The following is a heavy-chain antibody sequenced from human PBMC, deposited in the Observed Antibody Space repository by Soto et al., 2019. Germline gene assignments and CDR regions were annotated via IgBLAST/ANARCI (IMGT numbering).Heavy chain of an antibody. CDR3: ARDGYYDFWSGYRTNLFDP. V-gene: IGHV1-18*01. Sequence: VSVKVSCKAFGYAFTNYGISWVRQSPGQGLEWMGWISAYNGNTNYAQKLQGRVTMTTDTSTSTAYMELRSLRSDGTAVYYCARDGYYDFWSGYRTNLFDPWGQGTLVTVSS. CDR1: GYAFTNYG. D-gene: IGHD3-3*01. CDR2: ISAYNGNT. J-gene: IGHJ5*02.